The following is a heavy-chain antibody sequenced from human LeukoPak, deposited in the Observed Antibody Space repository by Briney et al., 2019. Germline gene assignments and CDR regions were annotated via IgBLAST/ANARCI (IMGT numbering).Heavy chain of an antibody. CDR1: GFAFNSCA. Sequence: GGSLRLSCAASGFAFNSCAMTWVRQSPGKGLGWVSVISDSGDTMLYADSVKGRFTISRDDSKNTLYLQMSSLRAEDTAVYYCAKCRTGCQYNGLDVWGQGTTVTVSS. CDR3: AKCRTGCQYNGLDV. V-gene: IGHV3-23*01. J-gene: IGHJ6*02. D-gene: IGHD2-2*01. CDR2: ISDSGDTM.